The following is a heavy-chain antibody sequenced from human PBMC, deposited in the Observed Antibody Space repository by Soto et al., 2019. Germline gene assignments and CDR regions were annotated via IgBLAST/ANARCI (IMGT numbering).Heavy chain of an antibody. CDR2: IIPIFGTA. V-gene: IGHV1-69*13. CDR3: ARDRKRIAVAGTSDYYYYYGMDV. CDR1: GGTFSSYA. J-gene: IGHJ6*02. D-gene: IGHD6-19*01. Sequence: SVKVSCKASGGTFSSYAISWVRQAPGQGLEWMGGIIPIFGTANYAQKFQGRVTITADESTSTAYMELSSLRSEDTAVYYCARDRKRIAVAGTSDYYYYYGMDVWGQGTTVTVSS.